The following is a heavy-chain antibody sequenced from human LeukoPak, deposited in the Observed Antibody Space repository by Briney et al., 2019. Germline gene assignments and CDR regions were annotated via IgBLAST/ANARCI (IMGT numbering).Heavy chain of an antibody. Sequence: GGSLRLSCAASGFTFSDRFLDWVRQAPGKGLGRVGRTRNKANSYITEYAASVKGRFTISRDDSKNSLYLQMSSLKTDDTAMYYCASIRGTFGYWGQGTLVTVSS. V-gene: IGHV3-72*01. CDR2: TRNKANSYIT. CDR3: ASIRGTFGY. CDR1: GFTFSDRF. J-gene: IGHJ4*02. D-gene: IGHD1-26*01.